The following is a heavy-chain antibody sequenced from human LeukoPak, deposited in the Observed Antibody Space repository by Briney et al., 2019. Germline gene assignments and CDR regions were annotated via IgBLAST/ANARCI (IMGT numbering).Heavy chain of an antibody. J-gene: IGHJ6*04. D-gene: IGHD1-26*01. CDR3: ARLMRGSYRMDV. V-gene: IGHV4-39*01. CDR1: GGSISSSSYY. Sequence: SETLSLTCTVSGGSISSSSYYWGWIRQPPGKGLEWIGSIYYSGSTYYNPSLKSRVTISVDTSKNQFSLKLNSVTAADTAVYYCARLMRGSYRMDVWGKGTTVTVSS. CDR2: IYYSGST.